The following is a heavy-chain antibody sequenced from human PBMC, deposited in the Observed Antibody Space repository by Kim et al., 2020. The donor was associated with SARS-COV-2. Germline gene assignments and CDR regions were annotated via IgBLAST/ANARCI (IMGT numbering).Heavy chain of an antibody. Sequence: KGRFTISRDNAKNSLYLQMNSLRADDTAIYYCARDVVCSGGNCYLYYFDYWGQGTLVTVSS. D-gene: IGHD2-15*01. V-gene: IGHV3-11*06. CDR3: ARDVVCSGGNCYLYYFDY. J-gene: IGHJ4*02.